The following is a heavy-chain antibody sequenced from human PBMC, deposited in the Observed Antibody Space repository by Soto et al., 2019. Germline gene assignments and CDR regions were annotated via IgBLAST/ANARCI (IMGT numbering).Heavy chain of an antibody. CDR3: ARDLGTLDYGDYVRLDYYYYGMDV. CDR1: GFTFSDYY. CDR2: ISSSSSYT. V-gene: IGHV3-11*06. D-gene: IGHD4-17*01. J-gene: IGHJ6*02. Sequence: GGSLRLSCAASGFTFSDYYMSWIRQAPGKGLEWVSYISSSSSYTNYADSVKGRFTISRDNAKNSLYLQMNSLRAEDTAVYYCARDLGTLDYGDYVRLDYYYYGMDVWGQGTTVTVSS.